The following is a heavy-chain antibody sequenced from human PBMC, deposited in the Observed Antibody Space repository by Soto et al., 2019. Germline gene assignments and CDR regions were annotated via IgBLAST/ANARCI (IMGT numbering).Heavy chain of an antibody. CDR1: GGSISSYY. D-gene: IGHD3-3*01. CDR3: AREAGFWSGDRYAFDI. V-gene: IGHV4-59*12. Sequence: SETLSLTCTVSGGSISSYYWSWIRQPPGKGLEWIGYIYYSGSTNYNPSLKSRVTISVDTSKNQFSLKLTSVTAADTAVYYCAREAGFWSGDRYAFDIWGQGTMVTVSS. CDR2: IYYSGST. J-gene: IGHJ3*02.